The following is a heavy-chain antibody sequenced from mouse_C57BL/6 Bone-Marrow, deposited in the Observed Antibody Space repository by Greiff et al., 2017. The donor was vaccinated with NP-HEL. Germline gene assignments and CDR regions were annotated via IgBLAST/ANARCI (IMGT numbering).Heavy chain of an antibody. CDR2: IYPGSGNT. J-gene: IGHJ2*01. D-gene: IGHD1-1*01. V-gene: IGHV1-76*01. CDR3: AREGITTGSWYFDY. Sequence: QVQLQQSGAELVRPGASVKLSCKASGYTFTDYYINWVKQRPGQGLEWIARIYPGSGNTYYNEKFKGKATLTAEKSSSTAYMQLSSLTSEDSAVYFCAREGITTGSWYFDYWGQGTTLTVSS. CDR1: GYTFTDYY.